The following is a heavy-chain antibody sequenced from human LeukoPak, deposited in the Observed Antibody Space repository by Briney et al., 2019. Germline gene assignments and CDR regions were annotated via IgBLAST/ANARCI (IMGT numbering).Heavy chain of an antibody. CDR2: IKQDGSEK. Sequence: QTGGSLRLSCAASGFTISSYWMSWVRQASGKGLEWVANIKQDGSEKYYVDSVKGRFTISRDNSKNTQYLQMNSLRAEDTAVYYCAKDTSGSYFTGDYWGQGTLVTVSS. D-gene: IGHD3-22*01. CDR3: AKDTSGSYFTGDY. CDR1: GFTISSYW. V-gene: IGHV3-7*05. J-gene: IGHJ4*02.